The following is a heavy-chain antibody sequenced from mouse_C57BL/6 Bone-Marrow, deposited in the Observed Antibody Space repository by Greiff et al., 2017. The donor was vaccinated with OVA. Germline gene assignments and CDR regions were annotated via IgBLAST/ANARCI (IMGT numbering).Heavy chain of an antibody. CDR1: GFNIKNTY. J-gene: IGHJ1*03. D-gene: IGHD1-1*01. CDR2: IDPANGNT. CDR3: ASPLYYYGSSYWYFDV. V-gene: IGHV14-3*01. Sequence: EVQLQQSVAELVRPGASVKLSCTASGFNIKNTYMHWVKQRPEQGLEWIGRIDPANGNTKYAPKFQGKATITADTSSNTAYLQLSSLTSEDTAIYYCASPLYYYGSSYWYFDVWGTGTTVTVSS.